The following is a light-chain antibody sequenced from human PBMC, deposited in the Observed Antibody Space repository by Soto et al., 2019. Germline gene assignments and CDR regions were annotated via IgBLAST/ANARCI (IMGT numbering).Light chain of an antibody. V-gene: IGKV1D-12*01. Sequence: DIQITQSPASLSASVVDTVIITCRSSQDVGRWLSWYQQKPGKAPKILIFATSTLQSGVPSRFSGSGSGTDFTLTITSLQSEDFATYYCQQARSFPVTFGQGTRLEI. CDR3: QQARSFPVT. J-gene: IGKJ5*01. CDR1: QDVGRW. CDR2: ATS.